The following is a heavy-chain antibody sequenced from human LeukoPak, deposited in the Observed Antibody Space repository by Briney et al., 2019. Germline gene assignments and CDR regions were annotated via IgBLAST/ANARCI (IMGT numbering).Heavy chain of an antibody. V-gene: IGHV4-34*01. CDR2: INHSGST. J-gene: IGHJ4*02. CDR1: GGSFSGYY. D-gene: IGHD4-17*01. CDR3: ARESPVYGDYVLDS. Sequence: PSETLSLTCAVYGGSFSGYYWSWIRQPPGKGLEWIGEINHSGSTNYNPSLKSRVTISVDTSKNQFSLKLSSVTAADTAVYYCARESPVYGDYVLDSWGQGTLVTVSS.